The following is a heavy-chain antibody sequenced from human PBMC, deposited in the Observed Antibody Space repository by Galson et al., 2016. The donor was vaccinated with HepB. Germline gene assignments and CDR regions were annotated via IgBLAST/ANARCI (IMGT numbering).Heavy chain of an antibody. CDR3: ARDFSPYRELHYFDY. Sequence: SLRLSCAASGFTFSDHAMYWVRQPPGKGLEWVALISYYYVQEFYADSVKGRFTISRDISKSTVYLQMNDLTIEDTAMYFCARDFSPYRELHYFDYWGQGTLVTVSS. D-gene: IGHD1-7*01. CDR1: GFTFSDHA. V-gene: IGHV3-30*04. CDR2: ISYYYVQE. J-gene: IGHJ4*02.